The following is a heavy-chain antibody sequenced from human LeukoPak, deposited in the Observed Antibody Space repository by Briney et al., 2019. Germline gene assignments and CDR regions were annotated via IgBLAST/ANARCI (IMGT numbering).Heavy chain of an antibody. J-gene: IGHJ4*02. CDR3: ARSPRLRLGELSSLRRLPYYFDY. D-gene: IGHD3-16*02. Sequence: SETLSLTCTVSGGSISSGSYYWSWIRQPAGKGLEWIGRIYTSGSTNYNPSLKSRVTISVDTSKNQFSLKLSSVTAADTAVYYCARSPRLRLGELSSLRRLPYYFDYWGQGALVTVSS. CDR1: GGSISSGSYY. CDR2: IYTSGST. V-gene: IGHV4-61*02.